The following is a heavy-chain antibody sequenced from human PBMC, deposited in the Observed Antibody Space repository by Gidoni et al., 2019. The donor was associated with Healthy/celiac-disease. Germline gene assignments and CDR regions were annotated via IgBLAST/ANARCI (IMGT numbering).Heavy chain of an antibody. D-gene: IGHD3-10*01. CDR3: TRDSLWFGESLTYFQH. J-gene: IGHJ1*01. Sequence: EVQLVESGGGLVKPGRSLRLSCTASGFTFGDYAMSWFRQAPGKGLEWVGFIRSKAYGGTTEYAASVKGRFTISRDDSKSIAYLQMNSLKTEDTAVYYCTRDSLWFGESLTYFQHWGQGTLVTVSS. CDR1: GFTFGDYA. CDR2: IRSKAYGGTT. V-gene: IGHV3-49*05.